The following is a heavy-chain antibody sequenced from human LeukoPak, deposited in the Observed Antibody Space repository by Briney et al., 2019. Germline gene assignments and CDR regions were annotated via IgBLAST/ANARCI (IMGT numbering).Heavy chain of an antibody. J-gene: IGHJ3*02. Sequence: GGSLRLSCSASGFTLSSFAMHWVRQAPGKGLEYISAITTNGGSTYYVDSVRGRFTISRDNSKNTVCLQLSSLRAEDTAVYYCVKVAAAGIGAFDIWGQGTMVTVSS. CDR1: GFTLSSFA. CDR2: ITTNGGST. CDR3: VKVAAAGIGAFDI. D-gene: IGHD6-13*01. V-gene: IGHV3-64D*06.